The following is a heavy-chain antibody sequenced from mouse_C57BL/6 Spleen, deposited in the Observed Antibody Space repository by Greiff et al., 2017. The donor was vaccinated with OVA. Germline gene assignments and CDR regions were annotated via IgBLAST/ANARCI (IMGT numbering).Heavy chain of an antibody. CDR3: AKTIYCDYDGGFAY. CDR2: IWGDGST. CDR1: GFSLTSYG. D-gene: IGHD2-4*01. Sequence: VKLVESGPGLVAPSQSLSITCTVSGFSLTSYGVSWVRQPPGKGLEWLGVIWGDGSTNYHSALISRLSISKDNSKSQVFLKLNSLQTDDTATYYCAKTIYCDYDGGFAYWGQGTLVTVSA. V-gene: IGHV2-3*01. J-gene: IGHJ3*01.